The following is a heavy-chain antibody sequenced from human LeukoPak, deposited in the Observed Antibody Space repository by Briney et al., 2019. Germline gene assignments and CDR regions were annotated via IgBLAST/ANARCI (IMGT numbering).Heavy chain of an antibody. V-gene: IGHV3-74*01. J-gene: IGHJ4*02. CDR3: ARSFGGTYYFDY. Sequence: PGGSLRLSCAAYGFTFSPYWMHWVRQAPGKGLVWVSHINSGGSSTSYADSVKGRFTISRDNAKSTLFLQMHSLRADDTAVYYCARSFGGTYYFDYWGQGTLVTVSS. D-gene: IGHD1-26*01. CDR2: INSGGSST. CDR1: GFTFSPYW.